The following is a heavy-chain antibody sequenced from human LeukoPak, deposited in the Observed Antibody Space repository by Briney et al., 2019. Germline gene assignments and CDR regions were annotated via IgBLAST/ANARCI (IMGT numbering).Heavy chain of an antibody. D-gene: IGHD6-13*01. J-gene: IGHJ4*02. CDR3: AKEGPAQISTWYDY. CDR2: VSYEGKSQ. CDR1: GFTFSNYG. V-gene: IGHV3-30*18. Sequence: GRSLRLSCATSGFTFSNYGMHWVRQAPGKGLEWVAVVSYEGKSQYYADSVRGRFTISRDNSKNTLYLQMNSLRGEDAAVYYCAKEGPAQISTWYDYWGQGTLVTVSS.